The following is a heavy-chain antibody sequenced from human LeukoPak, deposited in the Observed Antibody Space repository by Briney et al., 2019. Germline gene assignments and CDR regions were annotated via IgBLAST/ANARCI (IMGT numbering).Heavy chain of an antibody. D-gene: IGHD3-10*01. J-gene: IGHJ4*02. V-gene: IGHV3-9*01. CDR1: GFIFDDYA. Sequence: PGGSLRLSCAASGFIFDDYAMHWVRQAPGKGLEWVSGISWNSGSIGYADSVKGRFTISRDNARNSLYLQMNSLRAEDTASYYCAKSYYYGSGSYYLFDYWGQGTLVTVSS. CDR2: ISWNSGSI. CDR3: AKSYYYGSGSYYLFDY.